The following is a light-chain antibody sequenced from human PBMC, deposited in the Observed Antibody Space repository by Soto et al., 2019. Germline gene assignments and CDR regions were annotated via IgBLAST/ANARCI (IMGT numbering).Light chain of an antibody. CDR3: QSYDATNQV. V-gene: IGLV6-57*01. Sequence: NFTLTQPHSVSESPGKTVTISCTRSSGSIASNYVQWYQQRPGSSPTTVIYEDNQRPSGVPDRFSGSIDSSSNSASLTISGLETEDEADYYCQSYDATNQVFGGGTKLTVL. CDR2: EDN. J-gene: IGLJ3*02. CDR1: SGSIASNY.